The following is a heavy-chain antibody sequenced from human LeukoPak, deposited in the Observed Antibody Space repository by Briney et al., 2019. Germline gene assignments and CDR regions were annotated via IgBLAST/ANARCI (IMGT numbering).Heavy chain of an antibody. J-gene: IGHJ4*02. CDR2: IGIGGDT. CDR3: ARGHSYDFWSGYSDY. V-gene: IGHV3-13*01. D-gene: IGHD3-3*01. Sequence: GGSLRLSCVDSGFTFSNYDMHWVRQGTGKGLEWVSGIGIGGDTHYPDSVKGRFTISRDNAKNSLYLQMNSLRAEDTAVYYCARGHSYDFWSGYSDYWGQGTLVTVSS. CDR1: GFTFSNYD.